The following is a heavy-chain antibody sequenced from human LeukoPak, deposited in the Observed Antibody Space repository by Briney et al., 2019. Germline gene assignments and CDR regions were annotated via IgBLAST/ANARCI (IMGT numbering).Heavy chain of an antibody. CDR2: IIPIFGTA. J-gene: IGHJ4*02. D-gene: IGHD3-3*01. Sequence: SVKVSCKASGGTFSSCAISWVRQAPGQGLEWMGGIIPIFGTANYAQKFQGRVTITTDESTSTAYMELSSLRSEDTAVYYCASGFRFLEWLLALDYWGQGTLVTVSS. CDR3: ASGFRFLEWLLALDY. CDR1: GGTFSSCA. V-gene: IGHV1-69*05.